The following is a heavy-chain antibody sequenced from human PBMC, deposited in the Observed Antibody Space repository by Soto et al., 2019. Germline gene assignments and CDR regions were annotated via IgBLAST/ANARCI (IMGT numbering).Heavy chain of an antibody. V-gene: IGHV4-31*03. Sequence: QVQLQESGPGLVKPSQTLSLTCTVSGGSISSGGYYWSWIRQHPGKGLEWIGYIYYSGSTYYNPSLKRRVTISVATSKNQFSLKLSSVPAADTAVYYCARDILPPTVTTGRYFDYWGQGTLVTVSS. CDR1: GGSISSGGYY. J-gene: IGHJ4*02. D-gene: IGHD4-17*01. CDR2: IYYSGST. CDR3: ARDILPPTVTTGRYFDY.